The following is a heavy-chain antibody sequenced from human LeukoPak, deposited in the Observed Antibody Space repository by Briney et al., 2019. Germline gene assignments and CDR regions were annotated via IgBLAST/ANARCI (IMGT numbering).Heavy chain of an antibody. CDR2: MKQDGSEK. D-gene: IGHD3-10*01. Sequence: GGSLRLSCAASGFTFSSYWMNWVRQAPGKGLEWVANMKQDGSEKYYVDSVKGRFTISRDNAKNSLYLQMNSLRAEDTAVYYCARAVRGVINYYYYYMDVWGKGTTVTISS. CDR1: GFTFSSYW. V-gene: IGHV3-7*01. CDR3: ARAVRGVINYYYYYMDV. J-gene: IGHJ6*03.